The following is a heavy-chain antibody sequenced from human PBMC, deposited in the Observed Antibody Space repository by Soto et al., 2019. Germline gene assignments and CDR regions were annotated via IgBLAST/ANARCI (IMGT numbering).Heavy chain of an antibody. CDR1: GFTFSSYA. CDR3: AREGSGILMITDPHDAFDI. J-gene: IGHJ3*02. D-gene: IGHD3-16*01. Sequence: GGSLRLSCAASGFTFSSYAMHWVRQAPGKGLEWVAVISYDGSNKYYADSVKGRFTISRDNSKNTLYLQMNSLRAEDTAVYYCAREGSGILMITDPHDAFDIWGQGTMVTVSS. CDR2: ISYDGSNK. V-gene: IGHV3-30-3*01.